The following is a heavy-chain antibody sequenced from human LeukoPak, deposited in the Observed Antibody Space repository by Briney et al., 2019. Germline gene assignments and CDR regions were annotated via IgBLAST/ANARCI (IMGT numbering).Heavy chain of an antibody. Sequence: GGSLRLSCVGSGFTFSSYAMSWVRQAPGKGLEWVSAISGSGGSTYYADSVKGRFTISRDNSKNALYLQMNSLRAEDTAVFYCAKDSSMYYDILTGHRDYWGQGTLVTVSS. CDR1: GFTFSSYA. D-gene: IGHD3-9*01. V-gene: IGHV3-23*01. CDR3: AKDSSMYYDILTGHRDY. J-gene: IGHJ4*02. CDR2: ISGSGGST.